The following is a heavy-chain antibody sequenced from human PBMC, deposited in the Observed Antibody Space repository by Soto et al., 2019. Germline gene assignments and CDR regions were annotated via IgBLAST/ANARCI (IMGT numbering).Heavy chain of an antibody. V-gene: IGHV4-34*01. D-gene: IGHD6-19*01. Sequence: SEGLALICAAYGGSFCVYYWGWIRKPPGKGLEWIGEINHSGSTNYNPSLKSRVTISVDTSKNQFSLKLSSVTAADTAVYYCARAPFNSGWYYFDYWGQGTLVTVSS. J-gene: IGHJ4*02. CDR3: ARAPFNSGWYYFDY. CDR1: GGSFCVYY. CDR2: INHSGST.